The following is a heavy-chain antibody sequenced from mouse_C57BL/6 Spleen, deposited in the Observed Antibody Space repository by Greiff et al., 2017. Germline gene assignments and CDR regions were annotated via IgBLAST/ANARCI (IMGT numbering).Heavy chain of an antibody. Sequence: QVQLQQSGPGLVQPSQSLSITCTVSGFSLTSYGVHWVRQSPGKGLEWLGVIWRGGSTDYNAAFMSRLSITKDNSKSQIFFKMNSLQADDTAIYYCAKEVITTVVGAMDYWGQGTSVTVSS. D-gene: IGHD1-1*01. V-gene: IGHV2-5*01. CDR3: AKEVITTVVGAMDY. CDR1: GFSLTSYG. CDR2: IWRGGST. J-gene: IGHJ4*01.